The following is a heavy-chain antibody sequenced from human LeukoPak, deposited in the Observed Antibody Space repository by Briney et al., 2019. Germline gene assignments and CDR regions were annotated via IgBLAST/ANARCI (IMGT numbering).Heavy chain of an antibody. CDR1: GFTFSSYG. CDR2: ISGNGGST. CDR3: AKDFISGD. V-gene: IGHV3-23*01. D-gene: IGHD2-15*01. Sequence: GGSLRLSCAASGFTFSSYGMSWVRQAPGMRLEWVSAISGNGGSTYYADSVKGRITSSRDNSNNTLFLQMNSLRAEDTAVYYCAKDFISGDWGQGTLVTVPS. J-gene: IGHJ4*02.